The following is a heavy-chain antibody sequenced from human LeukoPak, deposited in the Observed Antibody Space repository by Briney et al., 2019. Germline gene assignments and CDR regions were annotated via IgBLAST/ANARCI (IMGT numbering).Heavy chain of an antibody. V-gene: IGHV3-15*01. CDR1: GFTFSDTW. Sequence: GGSLRLSCAASGFTFSDTWMTWVRQAAGKGLEWVGRIKRKADGGTPDYAAPVAGRFTISRDDSKKTLYLQMNSLRIEDTAVYYCTKDSDILTGYYWGVFDIWGRGTTVTVSP. CDR3: TKDSDILTGYYWGVFDI. CDR2: IKRKADGGTP. D-gene: IGHD3-9*01. J-gene: IGHJ3*02.